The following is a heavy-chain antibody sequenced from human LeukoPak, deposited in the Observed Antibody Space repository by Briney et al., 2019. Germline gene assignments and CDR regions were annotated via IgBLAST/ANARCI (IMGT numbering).Heavy chain of an antibody. J-gene: IGHJ4*02. Sequence: GGSLRLSCAASGFTFSNFYMTWIRQAPGKGLEWVSAISGSGGSTYCADSVKGRFTISRDNSKNTLYPQMNSLRAEDTAVYYCAKEYYDFWSGYPHDYWGQGTLVTVSS. V-gene: IGHV3-23*01. D-gene: IGHD3-3*01. CDR2: ISGSGGST. CDR1: GFTFSNFY. CDR3: AKEYYDFWSGYPHDY.